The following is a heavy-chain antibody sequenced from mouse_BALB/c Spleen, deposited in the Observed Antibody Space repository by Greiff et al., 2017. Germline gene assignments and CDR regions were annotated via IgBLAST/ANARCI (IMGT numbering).Heavy chain of an antibody. CDR2: ISYSGST. CDR3: ARSPITTVVDWYFDV. D-gene: IGHD1-1*01. Sequence: EVKLQESGPSLVKPSQTLSLTCSVTGDSITSGYWNWIRKFPGNKLEYMGYISYSGSTYYNPSLKSRISITRDTSKNQYYLQLNSVTTEDTATYYCARSPITTVVDWYFDVWGAGTTVTVSS. V-gene: IGHV3-8*02. J-gene: IGHJ1*01. CDR1: GDSITSGY.